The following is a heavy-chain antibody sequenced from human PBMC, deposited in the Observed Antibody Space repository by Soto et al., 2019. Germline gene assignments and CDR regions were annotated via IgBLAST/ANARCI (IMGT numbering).Heavy chain of an antibody. CDR3: ARGPIRYSYGFYYYYGMDV. Sequence: WETLSLTCAVYGGSFSGYYWSWIRQPPGKGLEWIGEINHSGSTNYNPSLKSRVTISVDMSRNQSSLKLSSVTAADTAVYYCARGPIRYSYGFYYYYGMDVWGQGTTVTV. V-gene: IGHV4-34*01. J-gene: IGHJ6*02. CDR2: INHSGST. CDR1: GGSFSGYY. D-gene: IGHD5-18*01.